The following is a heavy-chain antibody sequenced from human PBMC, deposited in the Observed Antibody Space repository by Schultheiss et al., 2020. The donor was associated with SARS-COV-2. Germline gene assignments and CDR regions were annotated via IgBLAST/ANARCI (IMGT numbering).Heavy chain of an antibody. CDR2: IYYSGST. CDR1: GGSISSSSYY. CDR3: ARVGRDCSHGVCYNAEYFQH. V-gene: IGHV4-39*01. J-gene: IGHJ1*01. Sequence: SETLSLTCTVSGGSISSSSYYWGWIRQPPGKGLEWIGSIYYSGSTYYNPSLKSRVTISVDTSKNQFSLKLSSVTAADTAVYYCARVGRDCSHGVCYNAEYFQHWGQGTLVTVSS. D-gene: IGHD2-8*01.